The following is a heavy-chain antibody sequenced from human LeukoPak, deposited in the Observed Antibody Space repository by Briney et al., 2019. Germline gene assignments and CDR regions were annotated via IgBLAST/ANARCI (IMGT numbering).Heavy chain of an antibody. V-gene: IGHV1-8*01. D-gene: IGHD6-13*01. CDR3: ARISSKGEQQLVRRGFDY. CDR2: MNPNSGNT. CDR1: GYTFTSYD. Sequence: ASVKVSCKASGYTFTSYDINWVRQATGQGLEWMGWMNPNSGNTGYAQKFQGRVTMTRNTSISTAYMELSSLRSEDTAVYYCARISSKGEQQLVRRGFDYWGQGTLVTVSS. J-gene: IGHJ4*02.